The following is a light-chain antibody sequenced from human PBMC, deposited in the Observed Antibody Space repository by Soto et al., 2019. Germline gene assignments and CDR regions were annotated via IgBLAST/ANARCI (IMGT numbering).Light chain of an antibody. J-gene: IGLJ1*01. CDR1: SSDVGGYNY. CDR3: SSYTSSSTLV. CDR2: EVS. V-gene: IGLV2-14*01. Sequence: LTQPASVSGSPGQSITISCTGTSSDVGGYNYVSWYQQHPGKAPKLMIYEVSNRPSGVSNRFSGSKSDNTASLTISGLQAEDEADYYCSSYTSSSTLVFGTGTKVTVL.